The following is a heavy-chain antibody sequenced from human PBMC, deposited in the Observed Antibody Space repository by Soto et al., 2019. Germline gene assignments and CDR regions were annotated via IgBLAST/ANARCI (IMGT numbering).Heavy chain of an antibody. CDR2: ISSTSTYT. V-gene: IGHV3-21*01. D-gene: IGHD6-19*01. CDR3: ARDLALAGNY. CDR1: GFTFRRYA. J-gene: IGHJ4*02. Sequence: GGSLRLSCAASGFTFRRYAMNWVRQTQEKGLEWVSSISSTSTYTHYADSVKGRFTISRDNANNSLFLQMNSLRAEDTAIYYCARDLALAGNYWGQGALVTVSS.